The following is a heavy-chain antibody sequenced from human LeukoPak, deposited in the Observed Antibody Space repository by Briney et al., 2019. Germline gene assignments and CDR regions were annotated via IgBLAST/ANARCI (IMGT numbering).Heavy chain of an antibody. J-gene: IGHJ4*02. Sequence: GVLRLSCSASGFTFGDHAMSWVRQAPGKGLEWVGFIRSKTYDGTTVYAASVKGRFTISRDDSKSIAYLQMNSLKTEDTAVYYCSRFVPYHVYWGQGTLVTVSS. CDR1: GFTFGDHA. V-gene: IGHV3-49*04. D-gene: IGHD2-2*01. CDR2: IRSKTYDGTT. CDR3: SRFVPYHVY.